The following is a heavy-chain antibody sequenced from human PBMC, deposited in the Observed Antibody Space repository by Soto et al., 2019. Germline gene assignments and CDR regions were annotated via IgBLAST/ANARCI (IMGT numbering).Heavy chain of an antibody. CDR3: ARGAAAAGYYYYGMDV. J-gene: IGHJ6*02. CDR2: IYYSGST. Sequence: PSETLSLTCTVSGGSVSSGSYYWSWIRQPPGKGLEWIGYIYYSGSTNYNPSLKSRVTISVDTSKNQFSLKLSSVTAADTAVYYCARGAAAAGYYYYGMDVWGQGTTVTVSS. D-gene: IGHD6-13*01. CDR1: GGSVSSGSYY. V-gene: IGHV4-61*01.